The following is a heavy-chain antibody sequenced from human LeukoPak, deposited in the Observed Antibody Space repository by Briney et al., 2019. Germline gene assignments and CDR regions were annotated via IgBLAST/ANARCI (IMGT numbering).Heavy chain of an antibody. J-gene: IGHJ5*02. CDR1: GGSITSSSYY. Sequence: SETLSLTCTVSGGSITSSSYYWGWIRQPPGKGPEWIGSIYYSGSTYYNPSLKSRVTISVDTSKNQFSLKLSSVTAADTAVYYCARTYGSGSYYWFDPWGQGTLVTVSS. V-gene: IGHV4-39*01. D-gene: IGHD3-10*01. CDR2: IYYSGST. CDR3: ARTYGSGSYYWFDP.